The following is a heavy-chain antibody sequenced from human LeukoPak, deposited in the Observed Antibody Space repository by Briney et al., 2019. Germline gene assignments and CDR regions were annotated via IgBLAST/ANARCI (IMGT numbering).Heavy chain of an antibody. J-gene: IGHJ2*01. D-gene: IGHD3-3*02. CDR3: ARGPISYWYFDL. CDR2: LNPDSGNT. CDR1: GYTFTSYD. V-gene: IGHV1-8*03. Sequence: ASVKVSCKASGYTFTSYDITWVRQATGQGLEYMGWLNPDSGNTGYAQNFQDRVTITRITSIGTAFMELRSLRSEDTAVYYCARGPISYWYFDLWGRGALVTVSS.